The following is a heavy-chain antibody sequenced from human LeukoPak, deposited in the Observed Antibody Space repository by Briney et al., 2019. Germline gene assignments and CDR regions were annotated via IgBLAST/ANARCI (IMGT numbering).Heavy chain of an antibody. Sequence: GGSLRLSCAASGFTFSSYAMSWVRQAPGKGLEWVSAVSGSGGSTYYADSVKGRFTISRDKSKNTLYLQMNSLGAEDTAVYYCAKDRGTTTSDYWGQGTLVTVSS. J-gene: IGHJ4*02. D-gene: IGHD1-26*01. CDR1: GFTFSSYA. V-gene: IGHV3-23*01. CDR3: AKDRGTTTSDY. CDR2: VSGSGGST.